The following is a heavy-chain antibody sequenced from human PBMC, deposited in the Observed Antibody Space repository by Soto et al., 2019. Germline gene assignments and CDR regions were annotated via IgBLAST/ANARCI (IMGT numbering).Heavy chain of an antibody. CDR3: AGEGYSNYDFYYLTMNA. CDR1: GFSFSDYR. J-gene: IGHJ6*03. D-gene: IGHD4-4*01. CDR2: INGDGSMT. Sequence: EVQLVESGGGLVQPGGSLRLSCGASGFSFSDYRMHWVRQAPGKGLVWVARINGDGSMTGYADSVKGRFTVSRDNADNPLFRKMSSRSAEDTAVYYWAGEGYSNYDFYYLTMNAGGKGTTAPASS. V-gene: IGHV3-74*01.